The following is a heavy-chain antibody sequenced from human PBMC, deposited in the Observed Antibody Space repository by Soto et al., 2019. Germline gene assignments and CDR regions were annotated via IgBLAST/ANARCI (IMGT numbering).Heavy chain of an antibody. V-gene: IGHV1-18*01. J-gene: IGHJ4*02. CDR2: ISAYNGKT. CDR1: GYTFTSYG. D-gene: IGHD1-26*01. CDR3: ARWKGSGSYFLFDY. Sequence: QVQLVQSGAEEKKPGASVKVSCKASGYTFTSYGISWVRQAPGQGLEWMGWISAYNGKTNYAQKLXGXVPXTIDTSTSTAYMDLRSLRSDDTAVYYCARWKGSGSYFLFDYWGQGTLVTVSS.